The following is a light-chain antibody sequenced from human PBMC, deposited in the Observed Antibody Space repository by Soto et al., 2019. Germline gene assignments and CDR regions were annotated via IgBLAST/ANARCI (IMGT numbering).Light chain of an antibody. CDR2: GAS. CDR3: QQYHNWPPLT. J-gene: IGKJ5*01. V-gene: IGKV3-15*01. CDR1: QSVGIK. Sequence: EIVMTQSPATLSVSPGERATLSCRASQSVGIKLAWYQQKPGQAPRILIHGASTRASGISARFSGGGSGTEFTLTITNLQSEDFAIYYCQQYHNWPPLTFGQGTRLDIK.